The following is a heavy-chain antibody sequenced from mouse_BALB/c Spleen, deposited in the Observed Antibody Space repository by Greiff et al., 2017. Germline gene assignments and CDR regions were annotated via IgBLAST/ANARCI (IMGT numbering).Heavy chain of an antibody. CDR1: GFSLSRYS. D-gene: IGHD4-1*01. CDR2: IWGGGST. J-gene: IGHJ3*01. V-gene: IGHV2-6-4*01. Sequence: VMLVESGPGLVAPSQSLSITCTVSGFSLSRYSVHWVRQPPGKGLEWLGMIWGGGSTDYNSALKSRLSISKDNSKSQVFLKMNSLQTDDTAMYYCARKGEAGTDSFAYWGQGTLVTVSA. CDR3: ARKGEAGTDSFAY.